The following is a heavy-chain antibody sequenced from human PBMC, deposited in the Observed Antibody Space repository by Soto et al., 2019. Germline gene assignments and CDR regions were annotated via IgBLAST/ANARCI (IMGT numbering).Heavy chain of an antibody. J-gene: IGHJ4*02. CDR1: GGSISSGDYY. CDR2: IYYSGST. Sequence: QVQLQESGPGLVKPSQTLSLTCTVSGGSISSGDYYWSWIRQPPGKGLEWIGYIYYSGSTYYNPSLKGRVTRSVDTSKDQFSLKLSSVTAADTAVYYCARKEGWSGYYTFDYWGQGTLVTVSS. CDR3: ARKEGWSGYYTFDY. V-gene: IGHV4-30-4*01. D-gene: IGHD3-3*01.